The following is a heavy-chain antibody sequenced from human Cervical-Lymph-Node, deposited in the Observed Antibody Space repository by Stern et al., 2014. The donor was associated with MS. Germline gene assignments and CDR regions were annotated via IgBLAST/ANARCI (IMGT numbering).Heavy chain of an antibody. CDR1: GYTFTTYG. Sequence: QVQLVESGTEVKKPGASVLVSCKASGYTFTTYGITWVRQAPGQGLEWMGWISADSGNTKYAQKFQDRVTMTRDTTPGTAYMEVRSLRSEDTAVYYCARDKMHAFDYGGQGTQAT. CDR2: ISADSGNT. D-gene: IGHD2-8*01. CDR3: ARDKMHAFDY. J-gene: IGHJ4*02. V-gene: IGHV1-18*01.